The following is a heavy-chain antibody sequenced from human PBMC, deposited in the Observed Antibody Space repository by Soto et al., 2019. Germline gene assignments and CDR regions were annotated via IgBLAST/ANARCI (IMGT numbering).Heavy chain of an antibody. CDR3: ARWWSGSRQGFDP. CDR2: IYYSGST. Sequence: QVQLQESGPGLVKPSQTLSLSCTVSGSSISSGDYYWSWIRQHPGKGLEWIGYIYYSGSTYYNPSLTSRVTISVDTSKNQFSLKLSSVTAADTAVYYCARWWSGSRQGFDPWGQGTLVTVSS. V-gene: IGHV4-31*03. CDR1: GSSISSGDYY. J-gene: IGHJ5*02. D-gene: IGHD3-3*01.